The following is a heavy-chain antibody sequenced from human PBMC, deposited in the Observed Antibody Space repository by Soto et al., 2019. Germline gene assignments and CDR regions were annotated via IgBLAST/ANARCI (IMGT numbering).Heavy chain of an antibody. D-gene: IGHD4-4*01. CDR1: GFTFSSYS. V-gene: IGHV3-21*01. J-gene: IGHJ4*02. Sequence: GGSLRLSCAASGFTFSSYSMNWVRQAPGKGLEWVSSISSSSSYIYYADSVKGRFTISRDNAKNSLYLQMNSLRAEDTAVYYCARDRAVTTLIFDYWGQGTLVTVSS. CDR2: ISSSSSYI. CDR3: ARDRAVTTLIFDY.